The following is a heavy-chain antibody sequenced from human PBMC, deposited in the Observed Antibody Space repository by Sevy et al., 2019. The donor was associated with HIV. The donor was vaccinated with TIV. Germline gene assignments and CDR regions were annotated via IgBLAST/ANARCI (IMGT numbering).Heavy chain of an antibody. D-gene: IGHD6-6*01. CDR3: AKDGSSSARARYYYGMDV. CDR2: IRYDGSNK. J-gene: IGHJ6*02. Sequence: GSLRLSCAASGFTFSSYGMHWVRQAPGKGLEWVAFIRYDGSNKYYADSVKGRFTISRDNSKNTLYLQMNSLRAEDTAVYYCAKDGSSSARARYYYGMDVWGQGTTVTVSS. CDR1: GFTFSSYG. V-gene: IGHV3-30*02.